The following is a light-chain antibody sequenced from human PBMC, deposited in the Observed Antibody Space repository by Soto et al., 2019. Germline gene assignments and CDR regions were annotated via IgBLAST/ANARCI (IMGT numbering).Light chain of an antibody. Sequence: QSVLTQPASVSGSPGQSITISCSGTRSDFGTYKLVSWYQQHPGRPPKLVIYEGTERPPGISNRFSASQSGSTASLTISGLQAGDEADYYCSSNADSTTYVFGTGTKVTVL. V-gene: IGLV2-23*01. CDR2: EGT. CDR1: RSDFGTYKL. J-gene: IGLJ1*01. CDR3: SSNADSTTYV.